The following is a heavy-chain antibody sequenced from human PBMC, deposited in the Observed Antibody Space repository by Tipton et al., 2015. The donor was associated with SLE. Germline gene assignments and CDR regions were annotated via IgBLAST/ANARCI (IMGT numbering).Heavy chain of an antibody. V-gene: IGHV3-23*01. J-gene: IGHJ3*02. CDR3: ARVRDSGWSDDPFDI. D-gene: IGHD6-19*01. CDR1: GFTFSNYP. Sequence: SLRLSCAASGFTFSNYPMTWVRQAPGKGLEWVSAISAGGDSTFYADSMKGRFTISRDNSKNTLYLQMNSLRAEDTAVYYCARVRDSGWSDDPFDIWGQGTMVTVSS. CDR2: ISAGGDST.